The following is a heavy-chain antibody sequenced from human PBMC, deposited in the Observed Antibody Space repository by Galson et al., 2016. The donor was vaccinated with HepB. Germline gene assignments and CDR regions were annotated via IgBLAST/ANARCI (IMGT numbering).Heavy chain of an antibody. J-gene: IGHJ6*02. CDR2: IKQDGSEK. CDR3: ASGNHYYYGMDV. CDR1: GFTFSSYW. V-gene: IGHV3-7*01. Sequence: SLRLSCAASGFTFSSYWMSWVRQAPGKRLEWVANIKQDGSEKEYVDSVKGRFTISRDNAKNSLYLQMNSLRAEDTAVYYCASGNHYYYGMDVWGQGTTVTVSS.